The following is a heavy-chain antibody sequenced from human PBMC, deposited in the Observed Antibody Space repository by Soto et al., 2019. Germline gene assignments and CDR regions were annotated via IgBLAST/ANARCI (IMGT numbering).Heavy chain of an antibody. CDR2: ISYDGSNK. CDR1: GCTFGSYG. V-gene: IGHV3-30-3*01. CDR3: ARTYDYYGMDI. Sequence: PLRLRYAAAGCTFGSYGGRWVRQAPGKGLEWVAVISYDGSNKYYADSVKGRFTISRDNSKNTLYLQMNSLRAEDKAAYYCARTYDYYGMDIRAEAITGTVPS. J-gene: IGHJ6*01.